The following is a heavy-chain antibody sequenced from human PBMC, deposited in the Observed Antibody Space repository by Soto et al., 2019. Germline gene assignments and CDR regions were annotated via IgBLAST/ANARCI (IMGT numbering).Heavy chain of an antibody. J-gene: IGHJ3*02. CDR2: MNPNSGNT. Sequence: ASLKVSCKASGYTFTSYDINWVRQATGQGLEWMGWMNPNSGNTGYAQKFQGRVTMTRNTSISTAYMELSSLRSEDTAVYYCIYDSRPAGDAFDIWGQGTMVTVSS. V-gene: IGHV1-8*01. D-gene: IGHD3-22*01. CDR3: IYDSRPAGDAFDI. CDR1: GYTFTSYD.